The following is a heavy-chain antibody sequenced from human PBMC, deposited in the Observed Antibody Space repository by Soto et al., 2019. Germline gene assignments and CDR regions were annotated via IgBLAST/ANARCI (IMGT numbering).Heavy chain of an antibody. CDR2: VSGDKSHT. D-gene: IGHD2-2*01. Sequence: QVQLVQSGAEVKKPGASVKVSCKASGYTFTAHGISWVRQAPGRGLEWMGWVSGDKSHTNYAQSLQDRVTMTTDISTNTAYMELRSLRSDDTAVYYCARDLGYCRSGTCYREWFDPWGQGTLVTVSS. V-gene: IGHV1-18*01. J-gene: IGHJ5*02. CDR1: GYTFTAHG. CDR3: ARDLGYCRSGTCYREWFDP.